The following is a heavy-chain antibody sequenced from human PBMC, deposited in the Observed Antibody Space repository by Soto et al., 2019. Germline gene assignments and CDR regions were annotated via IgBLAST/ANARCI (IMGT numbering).Heavy chain of an antibody. D-gene: IGHD2-15*01. CDR2: ISYDGSNK. CDR1: GFTFSSYG. CDR3: AKDRDNVVVVAATPEYYGMDV. Sequence: VGSLRLSCAASGFTFSSYGMHWVRQAPGKGLEWVAVISYDGSNKYYADSVKGRFTISRDNSKNTLYLQMNSLRAEDTAVYYCAKDRDNVVVVAATPEYYGMDVWGQGTTVTGSS. V-gene: IGHV3-30*18. J-gene: IGHJ6*02.